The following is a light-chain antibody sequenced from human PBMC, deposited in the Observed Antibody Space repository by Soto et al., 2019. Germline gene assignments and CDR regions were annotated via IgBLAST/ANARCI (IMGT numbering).Light chain of an antibody. CDR3: SSYTSSSTPLNV. Sequence: QSVLTQPASVSGSPGQSITISCTGTSSDAGGYNYVSWYQQHPGKAPKLMIYDVSNRPSGVSNRFSGSKSGNTASLTISGLQAEDEADYYCSSYTSSSTPLNVFGTGTRSPS. J-gene: IGLJ1*01. CDR1: SSDAGGYNY. V-gene: IGLV2-14*01. CDR2: DVS.